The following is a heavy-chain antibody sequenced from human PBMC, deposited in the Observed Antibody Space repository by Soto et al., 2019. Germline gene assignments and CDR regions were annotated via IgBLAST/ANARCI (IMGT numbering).Heavy chain of an antibody. Sequence: GESLKISCKGLGYTFTDYWINWVRQMPGKGLEGIGRIDPIDSYTTYSPSFQGRVSLSIDKSIGTAYLQLNGLSASDTAVYYCARRRFSTSNCPRNYYAMDPWGQATLVTVSS. CDR3: ARRRFSTSNCPRNYYAMDP. CDR1: GYTFTDYW. J-gene: IGHJ4*03. V-gene: IGHV5-10-1*01. CDR2: IDPIDSYT. D-gene: IGHD3-9*01.